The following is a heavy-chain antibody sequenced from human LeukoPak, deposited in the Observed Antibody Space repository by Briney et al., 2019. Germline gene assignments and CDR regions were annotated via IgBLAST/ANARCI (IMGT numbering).Heavy chain of an antibody. CDR3: AKEGGNYLSAFDY. D-gene: IGHD1-7*01. J-gene: IGHJ4*02. Sequence: AGGSLRLSCAASGFTFSTYAMNWARQAPGKGLEWVSAISGSGDTTYYADSVKGRFTISRDNSKNTLYLQMNSLRAEDTAVYYCAKEGGNYLSAFDYWGQGTLVTVSS. V-gene: IGHV3-23*01. CDR1: GFTFSTYA. CDR2: ISGSGDTT.